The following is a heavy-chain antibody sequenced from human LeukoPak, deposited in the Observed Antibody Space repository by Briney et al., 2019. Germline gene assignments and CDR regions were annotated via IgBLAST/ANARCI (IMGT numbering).Heavy chain of an antibody. Sequence: ASVKVSCKASGYTFISYYMHWVRQAPGQGLEWMGIINPSGGSTIYAQKFQGRVTMTRDTSTSTIYMKLSSLRSEDTAVCYCARGSGSSPDYWGQGTLVTVSS. D-gene: IGHD1-26*01. CDR2: INPSGGST. CDR3: ARGSGSSPDY. J-gene: IGHJ4*02. V-gene: IGHV1-46*01. CDR1: GYTFISYY.